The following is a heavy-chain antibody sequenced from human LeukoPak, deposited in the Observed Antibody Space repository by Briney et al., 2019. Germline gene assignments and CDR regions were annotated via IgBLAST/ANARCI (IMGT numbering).Heavy chain of an antibody. Sequence: ASVKVSCKASGYTFTSYYMHWVRQAPGQGLEWMGIINPSGGSTSYAQKFQGRVTVTRDTSISTAYMELSALRSDDTAVYYCARSPLYYDSSGYYARLDYWGQGTLVTVSS. CDR2: INPSGGST. J-gene: IGHJ4*02. CDR1: GYTFTSYY. CDR3: ARSPLYYDSSGYYARLDY. V-gene: IGHV1-46*01. D-gene: IGHD3-22*01.